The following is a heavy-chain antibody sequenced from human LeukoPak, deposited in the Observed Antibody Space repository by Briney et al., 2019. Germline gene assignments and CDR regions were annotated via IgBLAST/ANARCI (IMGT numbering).Heavy chain of an antibody. CDR1: GFTFSSYN. CDR3: ARGTPSSSGWLYYGMDV. J-gene: IGHJ6*02. V-gene: IGHV3-21*01. CDR2: LSGGSDHI. Sequence: GGSLRLSCAASGFTFSSYNMYWVRQAPGQGLEWVSSLSGGSDHIYYADPVKGRFTISRDNSKNTLYLQMNSLRAEDTAVYYCARGTPSSSGWLYYGMDVWGQGTTVTVSS. D-gene: IGHD6-19*01.